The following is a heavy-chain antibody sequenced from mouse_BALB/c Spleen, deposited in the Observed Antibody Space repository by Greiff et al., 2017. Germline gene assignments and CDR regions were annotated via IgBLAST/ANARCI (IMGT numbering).Heavy chain of an antibody. D-gene: IGHD2-4*01. CDR2: ILPGSGST. V-gene: IGHV1-9*01. CDR3: ARSGDYDVGYAMDY. J-gene: IGHJ4*01. Sequence: VQGVESGAELMKPGASVKISCKATGYTFSSYWIEWVKQRPGHGLEWIGEILPGSGSTNYNEKFKGKATFTADTSSNTAYMQLSSLTSEDSAVYYCARSGDYDVGYAMDYWGQGTSVTVSS. CDR1: GYTFSSYW.